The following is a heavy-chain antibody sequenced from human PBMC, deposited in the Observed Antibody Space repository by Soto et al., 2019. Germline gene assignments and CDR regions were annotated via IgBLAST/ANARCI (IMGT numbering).Heavy chain of an antibody. D-gene: IGHD3-22*01. CDR1: GCTFSRHA. CDR2: IIPIFGTA. V-gene: IGHV1-69*01. J-gene: IGHJ4*02. Sequence: QVQLVQSGAEVRKPGSSVKVSCKASGCTFSRHAICWVRQAPGQGLEWMGGIIPIFGTANHAQKFQGRVTIIADESTSTVYMELSSLRSEDTAMYYCARGWGYDSNDYYYAYWGQGTLVIVSS. CDR3: ARGWGYDSNDYYYAY.